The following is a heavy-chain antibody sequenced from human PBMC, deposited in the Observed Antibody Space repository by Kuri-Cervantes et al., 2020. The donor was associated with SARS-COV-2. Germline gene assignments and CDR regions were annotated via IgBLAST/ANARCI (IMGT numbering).Heavy chain of an antibody. J-gene: IGHJ6*03. CDR1: GGSISGYY. CDR2: INHSGST. Sequence: GSLRLSCTVSGGSISGYYWSWIRQPPGKGLEWIGEINHSGSTNYNPSLKSRVTISVDTSKNQFSLKLSPVTAADTAVYYCARVRGSHYYYYYMDVWGKGTMVTVSS. CDR3: ARVRGSHYYYYYMDV. D-gene: IGHD6-13*01. V-gene: IGHV4-34*01.